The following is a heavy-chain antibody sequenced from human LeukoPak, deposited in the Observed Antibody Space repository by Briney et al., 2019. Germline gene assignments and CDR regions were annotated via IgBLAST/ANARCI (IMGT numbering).Heavy chain of an antibody. D-gene: IGHD3-22*01. CDR2: ITSRGEDT. V-gene: IGHV3-23*01. Sequence: QSGGSLRPSCAASEFTFSIYAMSWVRQAPGKGLEWVSSITSRGEDTWYAGSVKGRFTISRDNSKNTLYLQMNSLRAEDTAVYYCTRDRPNYYGSDGHYYRRNGDYWGQGTLVTVSS. CDR3: TRDRPNYYGSDGHYYRRNGDY. CDR1: EFTFSIYA. J-gene: IGHJ4*02.